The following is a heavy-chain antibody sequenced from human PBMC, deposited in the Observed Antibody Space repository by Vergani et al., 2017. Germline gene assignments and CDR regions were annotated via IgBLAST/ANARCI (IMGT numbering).Heavy chain of an antibody. D-gene: IGHD2-21*01. CDR3: TTDPQYCGDGSXYWLRDHHYYGMDV. CDR1: GFSFRNAW. J-gene: IGHJ6*02. CDR2: IKSTFDRGTT. Sequence: EVQLVESGGGIVKPGGSLRLSCEASGFSFRNAWMNWVRRTPGKGLEWVGRIKSTFDRGTTDYAAAVKGRFTISRDDSKNTLFLQMNGLKTEDIGVYYCTTDPQYCGDGSXYWLRDHHYYGMDVWGQGTTVTVSS. V-gene: IGHV3-15*07.